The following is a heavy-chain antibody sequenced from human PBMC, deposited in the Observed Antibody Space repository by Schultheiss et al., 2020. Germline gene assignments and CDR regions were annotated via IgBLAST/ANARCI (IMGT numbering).Heavy chain of an antibody. J-gene: IGHJ3*02. CDR1: GGTFSSYA. CDR2: ISAYNGNT. CDR3: ARGKSRRDGFDI. Sequence: ASVKVSCKASGGTFSSYAISWVRQAPRQGLEWMGWISAYNGNTNYAQKLQGRVTMTTDTSISTAYMELSRLRSDDTAVYYCARGKSRRDGFDIWGQGTMVTVSS. D-gene: IGHD2-2*01. V-gene: IGHV1-18*01.